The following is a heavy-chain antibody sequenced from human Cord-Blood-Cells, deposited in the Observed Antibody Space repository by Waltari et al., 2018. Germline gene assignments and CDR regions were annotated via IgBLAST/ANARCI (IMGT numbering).Heavy chain of an antibody. CDR1: GYSISSGYY. V-gene: IGHV4-38-2*01. CDR2: IYHSGST. J-gene: IGHJ4*02. Sequence: QVQLQESGPGLVKPSETLSLTCAVSGYSISSGYYWGWIRQPPGKGLEWIGSIYHSGSTYHNPSLKSRVTISVDTSKNQFSLKLSSVTAADTAVYYCASDRAGSSWFDYWGQGTLVTVSS. CDR3: ASDRAGSSWFDY. D-gene: IGHD6-13*01.